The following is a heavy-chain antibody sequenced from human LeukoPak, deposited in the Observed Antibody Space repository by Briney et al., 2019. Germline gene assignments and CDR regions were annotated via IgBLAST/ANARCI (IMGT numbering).Heavy chain of an antibody. CDR3: ASSLVGATKNAFDI. J-gene: IGHJ3*02. CDR1: GFTVSSNY. Sequence: PGGSLRLSCAASGFTVSSNYMSWVRQAPGQGLEWVSVIYSGGSTYYADSVKGRFTISRDNSKNTLYLQMNSLRAEDTAVYYCASSLVGATKNAFDIWGQGTMVTVSS. CDR2: IYSGGST. D-gene: IGHD1-26*01. V-gene: IGHV3-66*02.